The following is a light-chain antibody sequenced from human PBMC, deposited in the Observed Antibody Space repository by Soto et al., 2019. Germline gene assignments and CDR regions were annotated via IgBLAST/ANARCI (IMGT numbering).Light chain of an antibody. CDR1: QSISSY. CDR3: QQSYSTPWT. J-gene: IGKJ1*01. CDR2: AAS. Sequence: DIQMTQSPSSLSASVGDRVTITCRASQSISSYLNWYQQKPGKAPKLLIYAASSLQSGVPSRFSDSGSETDFTLTISSLQPEDFATYYCQQSYSTPWTFGQGTKVEIK. V-gene: IGKV1-39*01.